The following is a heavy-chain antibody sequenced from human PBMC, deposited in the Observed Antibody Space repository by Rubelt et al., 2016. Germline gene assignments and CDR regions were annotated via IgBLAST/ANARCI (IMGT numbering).Heavy chain of an antibody. CDR3: ARRTVVVIAMRADAFDI. J-gene: IGHJ3*02. V-gene: IGHV4-34*01. CDR2: INRSGST. D-gene: IGHD2-21*01. Sequence: QVQLQQWGAGLLKPSETLSLTCAVYGGSFSGYYWSWIRQPPGKGLEWIGEINRSGSTNYNPSLKSRVTISVDTSKNQFSLRLGSVTAADTAVYYCARRTVVVIAMRADAFDIWGQGTMVTVSS. CDR1: GGSFSGYY.